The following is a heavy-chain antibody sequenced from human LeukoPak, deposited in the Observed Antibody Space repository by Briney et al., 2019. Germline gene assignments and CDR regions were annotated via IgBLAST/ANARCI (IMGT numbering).Heavy chain of an antibody. CDR1: GYTFTSYY. V-gene: IGHV1-46*01. J-gene: IGHJ5*02. CDR3: ARDILTGYYTLGWFDP. D-gene: IGHD3-9*01. CDR2: INPSGGST. Sequence: ASVKVSCTASGYTFTSYYMHWVRQAPGQGLEWMGIINPSGGSTSYAQKFQGRVTMTRDTSTSTVYMELSSLRSEDTAVYYCARDILTGYYTLGWFDPWGQGTLVTVSS.